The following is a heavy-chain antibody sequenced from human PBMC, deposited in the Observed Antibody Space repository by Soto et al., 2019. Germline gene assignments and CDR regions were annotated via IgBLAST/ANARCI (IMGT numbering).Heavy chain of an antibody. V-gene: IGHV4-59*01. Sequence: SETLSLTCTVSGGSISGYYWSWIRQPPGKGLEWIGNVYYSGGAKYNPSVKRRVSISVDTSKNQFSLNLSSVTAADTAVYYCTRDGDGRTTTNPYYYYGMDVWGPGITVTVSS. D-gene: IGHD1-1*01. CDR3: TRDGDGRTTTNPYYYYGMDV. CDR1: GGSISGYY. J-gene: IGHJ6*02. CDR2: VYYSGGA.